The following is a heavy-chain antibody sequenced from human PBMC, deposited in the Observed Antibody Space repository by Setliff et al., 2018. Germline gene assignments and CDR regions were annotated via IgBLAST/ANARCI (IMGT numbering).Heavy chain of an antibody. V-gene: IGHV1-18*01. J-gene: IGHJ6*03. CDR3: ARVSPYYDFWSGYYGDVLWGYMDV. Sequence: ASVKVSCKASGYTFTSYGISWVRQAPGQGLEWMGWISAYNGNTNYAQKLQGSVTMTTDTSTSTAYMELRSLRSDDTAVYYCARVSPYYDFWSGYYGDVLWGYMDVWGKGTTVTVSS. D-gene: IGHD3-3*01. CDR2: ISAYNGNT. CDR1: GYTFTSYG.